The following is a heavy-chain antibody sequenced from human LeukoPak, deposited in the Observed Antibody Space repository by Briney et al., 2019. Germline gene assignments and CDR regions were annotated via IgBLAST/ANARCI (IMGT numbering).Heavy chain of an antibody. J-gene: IGHJ4*02. Sequence: ASVTVSCKVSGYTLTELSMHWVRQAPGKGLEWMGGFDPEDGETIYAQKFQGRVTMTEDISTDTDHMELSSLRSEDTAVYYCATVAAGGPYYFDYWGQGTLVTVSS. CDR1: GYTLTELS. CDR3: ATVAAGGPYYFDY. V-gene: IGHV1-24*01. D-gene: IGHD6-19*01. CDR2: FDPEDGET.